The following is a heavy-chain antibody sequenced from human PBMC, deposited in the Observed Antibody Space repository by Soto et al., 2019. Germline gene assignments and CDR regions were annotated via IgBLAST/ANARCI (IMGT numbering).Heavy chain of an antibody. CDR3: ASHGITGTWVYYYGMDV. CDR2: IIPIYGTA. D-gene: IGHD1-7*01. Sequence: QVQLVQSGAEVKKPGSSVKVSCKASGGTFSSYAISWVRQAPGQGLEWMGGIIPIYGTANYAQKFQGRVTFTADESTSTAYMELSRLRSKDTAVYYCASHGITGTWVYYYGMDVWGQGTTVTVSS. CDR1: GGTFSSYA. V-gene: IGHV1-69*12. J-gene: IGHJ6*02.